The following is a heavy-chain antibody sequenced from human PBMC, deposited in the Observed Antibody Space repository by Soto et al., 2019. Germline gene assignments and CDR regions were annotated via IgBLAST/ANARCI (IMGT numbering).Heavy chain of an antibody. CDR3: ARETYSISPGSMGEYDNGMEF. D-gene: IGHD2-15*01. CDR2: INPNSGGT. V-gene: IGHV1-2*04. Sequence: ASVKVSCKASGYTFTGYYMHWVRQAPGQGLEWMGWINPNSGGTNYAQKFQGWVTMTRDTSISTAYMELSRLRSDDTAVYYCARETYSISPGSMGEYDNGMEFWDQGTTVTVSS. J-gene: IGHJ6*02. CDR1: GYTFTGYY.